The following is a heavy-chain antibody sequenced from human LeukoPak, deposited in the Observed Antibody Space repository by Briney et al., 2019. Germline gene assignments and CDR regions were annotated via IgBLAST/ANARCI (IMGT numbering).Heavy chain of an antibody. V-gene: IGHV3-21*01. J-gene: IGHJ4*02. CDR1: GFTFSSYS. CDR3: ARDQLNCSGGSCEGSEVDY. D-gene: IGHD2-15*01. Sequence: GGSLRLSCAASGFTFSSYSMNWVRQAPGKGLEWVSSISSSSYIYYADSVKGRFTISRDNAKNSLYLQMNSLRAEDTAVYYCARDQLNCSGGSCEGSEVDYWGQGTLVTVSS. CDR2: ISSSSYI.